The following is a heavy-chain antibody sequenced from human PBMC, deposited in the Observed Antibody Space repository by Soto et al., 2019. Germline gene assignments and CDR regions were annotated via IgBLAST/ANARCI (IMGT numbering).Heavy chain of an antibody. CDR1: GYMFTTYG. D-gene: IGHD6-6*01. V-gene: IGHV1-18*04. Sequence: QVQLVQSGGEVKKPGASVEVSCRTSGYMFTTYGMSWVRQAPGQGLEWMAWISAYNGNKKYAQKFQGRVTMTTDTSTNTVSMELRNLTSDDTGTYFCARPGGGMAARPLEYWGQGTLVTVSS. CDR2: ISAYNGNK. CDR3: ARPGGGMAARPLEY. J-gene: IGHJ4*02.